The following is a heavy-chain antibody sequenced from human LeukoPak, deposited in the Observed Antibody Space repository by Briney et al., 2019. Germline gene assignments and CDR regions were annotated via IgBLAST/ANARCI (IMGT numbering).Heavy chain of an antibody. Sequence: ASVKVSCKASGYTFTSYYMHWVRQAPGQGLEWMGIINPSGGSTSYAQKFQGRVTMTRDTSTSAVYMELSSLRSEDTAVYYCAREEGELQYFDLWGRGTLVTVSS. V-gene: IGHV1-46*01. D-gene: IGHD1-26*01. J-gene: IGHJ2*01. CDR3: AREEGELQYFDL. CDR2: INPSGGST. CDR1: GYTFTSYY.